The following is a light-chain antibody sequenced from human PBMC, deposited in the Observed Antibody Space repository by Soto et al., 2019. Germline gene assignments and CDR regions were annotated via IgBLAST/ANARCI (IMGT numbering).Light chain of an antibody. V-gene: IGLV6-57*01. CDR3: QSYDATNQV. Sequence: NFMLTQPHSVSDSPGKTVIISCTRSSGSIASNYVQWYQQRPGSSPTTVIYEDNQRPSGVPDRFSGSIDSSSNSASLTISGLEIEDEADYFCQSYDATNQVFGGGTKLTVL. CDR2: EDN. J-gene: IGLJ3*02. CDR1: SGSIASNY.